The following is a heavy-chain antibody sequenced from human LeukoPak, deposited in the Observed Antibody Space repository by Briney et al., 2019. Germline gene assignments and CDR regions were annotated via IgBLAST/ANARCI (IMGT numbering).Heavy chain of an antibody. Sequence: QPGGSLRLSCAASGFTFSSYWMHWVRQAPGKGLVWVSRINSDGSSTSYADSVKGRFTISRDNAKNTLYLQMNSLRAEDTAVYYCAKEPGYSSGSHPFDYWGQGTLVTVSS. CDR2: INSDGSST. D-gene: IGHD6-19*01. CDR1: GFTFSSYW. CDR3: AKEPGYSSGSHPFDY. V-gene: IGHV3-74*01. J-gene: IGHJ4*02.